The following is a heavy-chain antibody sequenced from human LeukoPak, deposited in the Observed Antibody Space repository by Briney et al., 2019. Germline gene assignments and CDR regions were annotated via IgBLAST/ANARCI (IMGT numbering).Heavy chain of an antibody. Sequence: PSETLSLTCTVSGCSISSGYYWGWIRQPPGKGLEWIGSIYHSGSTYYNPSLKSRVTISVDTSKNQFSLKLSSVTAADTAVYYCARDGITMVRGVIRAWGPRFDYWGQGTLVTVSS. CDR2: IYHSGST. CDR1: GCSISSGYY. J-gene: IGHJ4*02. CDR3: ARDGITMVRGVIRAWGPRFDY. D-gene: IGHD3-10*01. V-gene: IGHV4-38-2*02.